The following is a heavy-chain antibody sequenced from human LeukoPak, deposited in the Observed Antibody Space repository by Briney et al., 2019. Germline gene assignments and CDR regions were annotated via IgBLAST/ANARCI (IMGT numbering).Heavy chain of an antibody. V-gene: IGHV3-23*01. D-gene: IGHD6-19*01. J-gene: IGHJ5*02. CDR1: GFTFSSYA. Sequence: GGSLRLSCAASGFTFSSYAMSWVRQAPGKGLEWVSAISGSGGSTYYADSVKGRLTISRDNSKNTLYLQMNSLRAEDTAVYYCAKFYSSGSTNWFDPWGQGTLVTVSS. CDR2: ISGSGGST. CDR3: AKFYSSGSTNWFDP.